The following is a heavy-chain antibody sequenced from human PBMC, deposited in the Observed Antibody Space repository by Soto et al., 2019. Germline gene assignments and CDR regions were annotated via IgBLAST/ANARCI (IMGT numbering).Heavy chain of an antibody. D-gene: IGHD2-2*01. J-gene: IGHJ5*02. V-gene: IGHV3-49*03. CDR2: IRSKAYGGTT. Sequence: LSLSCTGSGFTFGGYAMSWFRQAPGKGLEWVGFIRSKAYGGTTEYAASVKGRFTISRDDSKSIAYLQMNSLKTEDTAVYYCTSERPAQDIVVVPAAMLFDPWGQGTLVTVSS. CDR3: TSERPAQDIVVVPAAMLFDP. CDR1: GFTFGGYA.